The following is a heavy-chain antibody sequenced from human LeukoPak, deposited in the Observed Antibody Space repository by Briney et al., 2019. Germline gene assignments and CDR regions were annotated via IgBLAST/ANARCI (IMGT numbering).Heavy chain of an antibody. D-gene: IGHD6-13*01. CDR2: INHSGST. V-gene: IGHV4-34*01. Sequence: SETLSLTCAVYGGSFSGYYWSWIRQPPGKGLEWIGEINHSGSTNYNPSLKSRVTISVDTSKNQFSLKLSSVTAADTAVYYCARRGGAGYSSSWYDYYFDYWGQGTLVTVSS. CDR3: ARRGGAGYSSSWYDYYFDY. J-gene: IGHJ4*02. CDR1: GGSFSGYY.